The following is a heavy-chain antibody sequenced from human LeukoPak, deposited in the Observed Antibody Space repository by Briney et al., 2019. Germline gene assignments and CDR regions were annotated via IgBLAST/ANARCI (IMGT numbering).Heavy chain of an antibody. CDR1: GFTFSSYE. CDR2: ISSSGSTI. D-gene: IGHD2-15*01. J-gene: IGHJ4*02. V-gene: IGHV3-48*03. CDR3: ARDQGYCSGGSCSAGVYYFDY. Sequence: PGGSLRLSCAASGFTFSSYEMNWVRQAPGKGLEWVSYISSSGSTIYYADSVKGRFTISRDNAKNSLYLQMNSLRAEDTAVYYCARDQGYCSGGSCSAGVYYFDYWGQGTLVTVSS.